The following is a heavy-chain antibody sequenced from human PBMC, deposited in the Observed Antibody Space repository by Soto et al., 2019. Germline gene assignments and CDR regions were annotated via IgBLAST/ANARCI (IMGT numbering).Heavy chain of an antibody. CDR3: ARRSYGHDNWFDP. J-gene: IGHJ5*02. V-gene: IGHV1-2*04. Sequence: GGSVKVSCKASGYTFTGYYIHWVRQAPGQGLEWMGWINPNNGDTNYAQKFQGLVIMTRDTSVSTAYMEVSRLRSDDTAVYYCARRSYGHDNWFDPWGQGTLVTVSS. D-gene: IGHD5-18*01. CDR1: GYTFTGYY. CDR2: INPNNGDT.